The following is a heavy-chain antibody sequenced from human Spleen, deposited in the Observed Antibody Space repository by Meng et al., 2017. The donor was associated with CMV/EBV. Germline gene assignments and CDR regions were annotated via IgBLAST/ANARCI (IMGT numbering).Heavy chain of an antibody. CDR3: ARRYCSSTSCYQITWTGGVADAFDI. CDR2: IYYSGST. Sequence: WGWVRQPPEKGLEWIGSIYYSGSTYYNPSLKSRVTISVDTSKNQFSLKLSSVTAADTAVYYCARRYCSSTSCYQITWTGGVADAFDIWGQGTMVTVSS. J-gene: IGHJ3*02. D-gene: IGHD2-2*01. V-gene: IGHV4-39*01.